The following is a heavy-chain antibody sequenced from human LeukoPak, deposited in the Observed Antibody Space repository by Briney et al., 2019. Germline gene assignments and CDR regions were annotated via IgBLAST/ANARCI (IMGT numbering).Heavy chain of an antibody. V-gene: IGHV4-59*01. CDR1: GGSFSSYY. Sequence: PSETLSLTCAVYGGSFSSYYWSWIRQPPGKGLEWIGYIYYSGSTNYNPSLKSRVTISVDTSKNQFSLKLSSVTAADTAVYYCARGSTILSDYYMDVWGKGTTVTVSS. J-gene: IGHJ6*03. D-gene: IGHD3-3*01. CDR3: ARGSTILSDYYMDV. CDR2: IYYSGST.